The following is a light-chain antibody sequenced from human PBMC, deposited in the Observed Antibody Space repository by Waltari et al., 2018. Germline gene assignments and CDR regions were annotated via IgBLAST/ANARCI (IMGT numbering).Light chain of an antibody. CDR2: AAS. V-gene: IGKV1-39*01. CDR1: QNINNN. CDR3: QQSYSTPLT. Sequence: DIQMTQSPSSLSASVGDTVTITCRASQNINNNLSWYQQKPGKAPKLLIYAASALQSGFPSRFSGRGSATDYTLTIISLQPEDSATYFCQQSYSTPLTFGGGTKVEIK. J-gene: IGKJ4*01.